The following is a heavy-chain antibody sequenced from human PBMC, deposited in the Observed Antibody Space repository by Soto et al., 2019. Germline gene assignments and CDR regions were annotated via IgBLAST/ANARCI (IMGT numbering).Heavy chain of an antibody. CDR1: GFIFSDYW. CDR2: IKEDGGRK. J-gene: IGHJ4*02. Sequence: EVQLVESGGGLVQPGGSLRLSCAASGFIFSDYWMAWVRQAPGKGLEWVANIKEDGGRKYYMESAKGRITISRDNAKNSLFLQMNSLRVEDTAVYYCVSFEAIGSWGQGTLVTVSS. V-gene: IGHV3-7*01. CDR3: VSFEAIGS.